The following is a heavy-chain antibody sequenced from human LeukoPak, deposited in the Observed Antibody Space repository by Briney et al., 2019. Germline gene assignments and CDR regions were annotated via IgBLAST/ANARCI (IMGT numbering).Heavy chain of an antibody. D-gene: IGHD4-23*01. CDR1: GGSISSNHYY. V-gene: IGHV4-39*07. CDR3: ARVGDSRVVTPGGYSFDI. Sequence: SETLSLTCTVSGGSISSNHYYWAWIRQPPGKGLEWIGSIYYSGITDYNPSLKSRITMSVDTSKNQFSLKLSSVTAADTAVYYCARVGDSRVVTPGGYSFDIWGQGTMVTVSS. CDR2: IYYSGIT. J-gene: IGHJ3*02.